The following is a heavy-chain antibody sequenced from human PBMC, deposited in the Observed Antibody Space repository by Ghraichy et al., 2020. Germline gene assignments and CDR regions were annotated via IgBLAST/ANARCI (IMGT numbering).Heavy chain of an antibody. Sequence: SQTLSLTCTVSGGSISSYYWSWIRQPPGKGLECIGYIYYSGSTNYNPSLKSRVTISVDTSKNQFSLKLSSVTAADTAVYYCARGLRCGYDFWSGTYYFSYWGPGTPVTVS. CDR1: GGSISSYY. J-gene: IGHJ4*02. V-gene: IGHV4-59*01. CDR2: IYYSGST. D-gene: IGHD3-3*01. CDR3: ARGLRCGYDFWSGTYYFSY.